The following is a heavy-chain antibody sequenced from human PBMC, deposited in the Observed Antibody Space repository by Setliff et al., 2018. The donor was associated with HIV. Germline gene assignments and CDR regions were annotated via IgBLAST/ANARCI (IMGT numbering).Heavy chain of an antibody. Sequence: PSETLSLTCTVSGGSISSRNYYWAWIRQPPGKGLEWIGTIYYSGTTHYNPSLNSRVIISVDTSKNQFSLNVRSVTAADTAVYFCAKSSPSIGYISDHWGQGTLVTVSS. CDR2: IYYSGTT. CDR1: GGSISSRNYY. V-gene: IGHV4-39*07. CDR3: AKSSPSIGYISDH. J-gene: IGHJ4*02. D-gene: IGHD5-12*01.